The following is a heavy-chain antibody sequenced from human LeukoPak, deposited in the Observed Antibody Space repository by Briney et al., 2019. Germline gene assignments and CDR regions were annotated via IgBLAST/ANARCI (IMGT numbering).Heavy chain of an antibody. V-gene: IGHV1-8*01. Sequence: ASVKVSCRASGYTFTTHDINWVRQATGQGLEWLGWMSPNSGDTGYAQKFQGRVTMTSDSSISTAFMELSSLRSEDTAIYYCVRTPPNWGFDYWGQGTLVTVSS. CDR1: GYTFTTHD. CDR3: VRTPPNWGFDY. D-gene: IGHD3-16*01. CDR2: MSPNSGDT. J-gene: IGHJ4*02.